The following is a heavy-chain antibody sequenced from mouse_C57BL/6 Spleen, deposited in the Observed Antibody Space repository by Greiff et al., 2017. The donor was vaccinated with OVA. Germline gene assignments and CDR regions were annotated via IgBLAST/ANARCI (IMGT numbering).Heavy chain of an antibody. Sequence: EVKVVESGGGLVKPGGSLKLSCAASGFTFSDYGMHWVRQAPEKGLEWVAYISSGSSTIYYADTVKGRFTISRDNAKNTLFLQMTSLRSEDTAMYYCARRAAAQAGYFDVWGTGTTVTVSS. J-gene: IGHJ1*03. CDR3: ARRAAAQAGYFDV. V-gene: IGHV5-17*01. CDR2: ISSGSSTI. D-gene: IGHD3-2*02. CDR1: GFTFSDYG.